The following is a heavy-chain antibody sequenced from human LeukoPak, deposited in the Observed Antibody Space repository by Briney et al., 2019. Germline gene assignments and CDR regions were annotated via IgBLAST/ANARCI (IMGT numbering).Heavy chain of an antibody. Sequence: SETLSLTCAVSGGSISSGGYSWSWIRQPPGKGLEWIGYIYHSGSTYYNPSLKSRVTISVDTSKNQFSLKLSSVTAADTAVYYCASHYGGRAGYYFDYWGQGTLVTVSS. V-gene: IGHV4-30-2*03. CDR1: GGSISSGGYS. CDR2: IYHSGST. CDR3: ASHYGGRAGYYFDY. D-gene: IGHD4/OR15-4a*01. J-gene: IGHJ4*02.